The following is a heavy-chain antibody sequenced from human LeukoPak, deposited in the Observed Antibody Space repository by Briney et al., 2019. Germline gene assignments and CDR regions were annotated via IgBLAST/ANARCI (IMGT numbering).Heavy chain of an antibody. V-gene: IGHV4-61*02. CDR1: GGSISSGSYY. CDR2: IYTSGST. D-gene: IGHD3-10*01. Sequence: SETLSLTCTVSGGSISSGSYYWSWIRQPAGKGLEWIGRIYTSGSTNYNPSLKSRVTISVDTSKNQFSLNLTSVTAADTAEYYCARRHYYGSGSPTDGMDVWGQGTTVTVSS. J-gene: IGHJ6*02. CDR3: ARRHYYGSGSPTDGMDV.